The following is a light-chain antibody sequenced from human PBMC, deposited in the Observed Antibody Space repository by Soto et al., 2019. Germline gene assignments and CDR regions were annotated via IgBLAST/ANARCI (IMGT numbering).Light chain of an antibody. CDR3: QQYKSYSPIT. J-gene: IGKJ5*01. CDR1: QSISSY. CDR2: DAS. V-gene: IGKV1-5*01. Sequence: DIQMTQSPSSLSASVGDRVTITCRASQSISSYLNWYQQKPGKAPKLLIYDASNLQSGVPSRFSGSVSGTEFTLTISSLQPDDFATYYCQQYKSYSPITFGQGTRLESK.